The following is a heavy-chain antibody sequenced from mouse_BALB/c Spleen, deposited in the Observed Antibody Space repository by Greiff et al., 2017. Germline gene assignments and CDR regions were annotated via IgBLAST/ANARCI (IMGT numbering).Heavy chain of an antibody. CDR2: INPSSGYT. CDR1: GYTFTSYT. CDR3: ARSSYGSSYFDY. V-gene: IGHV1-4*02. Sequence: VQLQQSAAELARPGASVKMSCKASGYTFTSYTMHWVKQRPGQGLEWIGYINPSSGYTEYNQKFKDKTTLTADKSSSTAYMQLSSLTSEDSAVYYCARSSYGSSYFDYWGQGTTLTVSS. D-gene: IGHD1-1*01. J-gene: IGHJ2*01.